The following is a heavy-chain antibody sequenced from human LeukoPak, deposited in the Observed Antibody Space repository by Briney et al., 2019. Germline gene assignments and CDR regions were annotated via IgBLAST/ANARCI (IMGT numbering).Heavy chain of an antibody. CDR2: ISGSGGST. CDR1: GFTFSSYA. V-gene: IGHV3-23*01. D-gene: IGHD1-1*01. CDR3: AKRYRYSFDY. Sequence: GGSLRLSCAVSGFTFSSYAMSWVRQAPGKGLAWVSAISGSGGSTYYADSVKGRFTISRDNSKNTLYLQMNSLRAEDTAVYYCAKRYRYSFDYWGQGTLVTVSS. J-gene: IGHJ4*02.